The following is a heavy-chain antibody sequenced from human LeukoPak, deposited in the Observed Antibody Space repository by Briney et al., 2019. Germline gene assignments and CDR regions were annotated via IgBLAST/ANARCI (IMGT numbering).Heavy chain of an antibody. Sequence: PSETLSLTCAVYGGSFSGYHWSWIRQPPGKGLEWIGEINHSGSTNYNPSLKSRVTISVDTSKNQFSLKLSSVTAADTAVYYCARGLKWLSAFDIWGQGTMVTVSS. CDR2: INHSGST. CDR1: GGSFSGYH. CDR3: ARGLKWLSAFDI. J-gene: IGHJ3*02. V-gene: IGHV4-34*01. D-gene: IGHD6-19*01.